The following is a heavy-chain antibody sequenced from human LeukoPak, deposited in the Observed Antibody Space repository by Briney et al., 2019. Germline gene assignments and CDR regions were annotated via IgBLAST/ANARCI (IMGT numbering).Heavy chain of an antibody. CDR3: TTGRSGGSCPY. J-gene: IGHJ4*02. V-gene: IGHV3-15*01. Sequence: GGSLRLSCAASGFTFTNAWMSWVRQAPGKGLEWVGRIKSKTDGGTTDYAAPGKGRFTISRDDSKNTLYLEMNSLKIENTAVYCCTTGRSGGSCPYWGQGTLVTVSS. D-gene: IGHD2-15*01. CDR2: IKSKTDGGTT. CDR1: GFTFTNAW.